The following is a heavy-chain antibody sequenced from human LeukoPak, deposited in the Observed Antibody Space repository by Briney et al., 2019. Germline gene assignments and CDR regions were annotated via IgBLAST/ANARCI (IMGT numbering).Heavy chain of an antibody. V-gene: IGHV1-18*01. CDR1: GYTFTSYG. Sequence: GASVKVSCKASGYTFTSYGISWVRHAPGQGLEWMGWISAYNGNTNYAQKLQGRVTMTTDTSTSTAYMELRSLRSDDTAVYYCARDQRSMITFGGVIVIPFDYWGQGTLVTVSS. CDR2: ISAYNGNT. D-gene: IGHD3-16*02. J-gene: IGHJ4*02. CDR3: ARDQRSMITFGGVIVIPFDY.